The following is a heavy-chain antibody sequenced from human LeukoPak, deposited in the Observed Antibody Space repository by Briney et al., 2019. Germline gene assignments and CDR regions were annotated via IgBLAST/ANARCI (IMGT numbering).Heavy chain of an antibody. CDR3: ARSIVVDGGWFDP. Sequence: PSGTLSLTCAVSGASISSHNWWWSWVRQPPGKGLEWIGEIYHSGSTNYNPSLKSRVTISVDTSKNQFSLKLSSVTAADTAVYYCARSIVVDGGWFDPWGQGTLVTVSS. CDR2: IYHSGST. CDR1: GASISSHNW. V-gene: IGHV4-4*02. J-gene: IGHJ5*02. D-gene: IGHD2-2*01.